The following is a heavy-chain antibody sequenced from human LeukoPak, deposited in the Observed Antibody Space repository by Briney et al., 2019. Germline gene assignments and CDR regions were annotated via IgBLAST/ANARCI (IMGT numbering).Heavy chain of an antibody. CDR2: INPNSGGT. CDR1: GYTFTGYY. Sequence: ASVKVSCKASGYTFTGYYMHWVRQAPGQGLEWMGRINPNSGGTNYAQKFQGRVTMTRDTSISTAYMELSRLRSDDTAGYYCASDVDIVATNGGTDYYYMDVWGKGTTVTVSS. D-gene: IGHD5-12*01. CDR3: ASDVDIVATNGGTDYYYMDV. V-gene: IGHV1-2*06. J-gene: IGHJ6*03.